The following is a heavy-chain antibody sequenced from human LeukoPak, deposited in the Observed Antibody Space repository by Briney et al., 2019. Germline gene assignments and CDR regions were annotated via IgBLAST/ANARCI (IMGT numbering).Heavy chain of an antibody. CDR3: ARGFGSGSYLDY. CDR2: INTANGNT. D-gene: IGHD3-10*01. Sequence: ASVKVSCKASGYTFNTYAIHWVRQAAGQRLEWMGWINTANGNTKYSQKFQGRVTITRDTSASIAYMELSSLRSEDTAVYYCARGFGSGSYLDYWGQGTPVTVSS. CDR1: GYTFNTYA. V-gene: IGHV1-3*04. J-gene: IGHJ4*02.